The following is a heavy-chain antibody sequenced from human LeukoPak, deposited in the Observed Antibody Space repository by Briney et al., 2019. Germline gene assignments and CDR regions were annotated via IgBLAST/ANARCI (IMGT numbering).Heavy chain of an antibody. J-gene: IGHJ6*02. Sequence: GGSLRLSCAASGFTFSSYGMHWVRQAPGKGLEWVAVISYDGSNKYYADSVKGRFTISRDNSKNTLYLQMNSLRAEDTAVYYCARVHDAYYYGMDVWGQGTTVTVSS. CDR2: ISYDGSNK. CDR1: GFTFSSYG. CDR3: ARVHDAYYYGMDV. V-gene: IGHV3-30*03. D-gene: IGHD3-3*01.